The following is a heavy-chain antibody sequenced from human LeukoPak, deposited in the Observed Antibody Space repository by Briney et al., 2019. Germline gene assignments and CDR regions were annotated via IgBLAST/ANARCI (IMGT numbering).Heavy chain of an antibody. D-gene: IGHD5-12*01. V-gene: IGHV4-4*07. Sequence: SETLSLTCTVSGGSISSYYWSWIRQPAGKGLEWIGCIYTSGSTNYNPSLKSRVTMSVDTSKNQFSLKLSSVTAADTAVYYCAREGGYSGYDFFDYWGQGTLVTVSS. J-gene: IGHJ4*02. CDR3: AREGGYSGYDFFDY. CDR2: IYTSGST. CDR1: GGSISSYY.